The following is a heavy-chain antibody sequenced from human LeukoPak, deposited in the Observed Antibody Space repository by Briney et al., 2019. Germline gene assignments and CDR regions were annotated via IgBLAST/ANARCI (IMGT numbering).Heavy chain of an antibody. CDR3: VSAVRGVIFPGGSNYFDY. CDR2: IIPIFGTA. V-gene: IGHV1-69*06. J-gene: IGHJ4*02. Sequence: ASVKVSCKASGGTFSSYAISWVRQAPGQGLEWMGGIIPIFGTANYAQKFQGRVTITADKSTSTAYMELSSLRSEDTAVYYCVSAVRGVIFPGGSNYFDYWGQGTLVTVSS. D-gene: IGHD3-10*01. CDR1: GGTFSSYA.